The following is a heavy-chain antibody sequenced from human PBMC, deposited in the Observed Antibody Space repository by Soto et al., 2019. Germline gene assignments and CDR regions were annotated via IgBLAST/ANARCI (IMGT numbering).Heavy chain of an antibody. CDR3: TKDQGGAIPGY. CDR1: GFTFSSYG. V-gene: IGHV3-30*18. CDR2: ISYDGSNK. J-gene: IGHJ4*02. D-gene: IGHD3-10*01. Sequence: QVQLVESGGGVVQPGRSLRLSCAASGFTFSSYGMHWVRQAPGKGLEWVAVISYDGSNKYYADSVKGRFTISRDNSKNTLYLQMNSLRAEDTAVYYCTKDQGGAIPGYWGQGTLVTVSS.